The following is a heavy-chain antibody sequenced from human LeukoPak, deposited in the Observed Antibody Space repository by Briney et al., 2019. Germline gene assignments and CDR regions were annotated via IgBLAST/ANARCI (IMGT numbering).Heavy chain of an antibody. Sequence: GGSLRLSCAASGFTFRNYGMNWVRQAPGKGLEWLSGISPRGGGTYYADSVKGRFAISRDDSKNMVFLQMNSLRAEDTAFYYCAKEGGYYYDSSPFDPWGQGTLVTVSS. J-gene: IGHJ5*02. D-gene: IGHD3-22*01. CDR2: ISPRGGGT. CDR3: AKEGGYYYDSSPFDP. V-gene: IGHV3-23*01. CDR1: GFTFRNYG.